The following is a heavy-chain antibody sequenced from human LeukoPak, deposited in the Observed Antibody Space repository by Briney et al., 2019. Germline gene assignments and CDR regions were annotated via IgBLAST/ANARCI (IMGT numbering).Heavy chain of an antibody. Sequence: ASVKVSCKASGYTFTSYDINWVRQATGQGLEWMGWMNPNSGNTGYAQKFQGRVTMTRNTSISTAYMELSSLRSEDTAVYYCARVFLYCSGGSCYSDYWGQGTLVTVSS. D-gene: IGHD2-15*01. CDR3: ARVFLYCSGGSCYSDY. V-gene: IGHV1-8*01. CDR1: GYTFTSYD. CDR2: MNPNSGNT. J-gene: IGHJ4*02.